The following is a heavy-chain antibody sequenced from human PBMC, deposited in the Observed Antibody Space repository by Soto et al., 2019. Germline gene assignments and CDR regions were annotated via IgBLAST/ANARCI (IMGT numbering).Heavy chain of an antibody. Sequence: ASVKVSCKASGYTFTGYYMHWVRQAPGQGLEWMGWINPNSGGTNYAQKFQGRVTMTRDTSISTAYMELSRLRSDDTAVYCCARGYFDWYNWFDPWGQGTLVTVSS. D-gene: IGHD3-9*01. V-gene: IGHV1-2*02. J-gene: IGHJ5*02. CDR3: ARGYFDWYNWFDP. CDR2: INPNSGGT. CDR1: GYTFTGYY.